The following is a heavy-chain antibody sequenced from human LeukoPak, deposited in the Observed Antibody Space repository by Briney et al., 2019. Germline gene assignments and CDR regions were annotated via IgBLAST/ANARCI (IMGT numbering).Heavy chain of an antibody. CDR2: INPNSGGT. D-gene: IGHD3-10*01. Sequence: GASVKVSCKASGYTFTGYYMHWVRQAPGQGLEWMGWINPNSGGTNYAQKFQGRVTMTRDTSISTAYMELSRLRSDDTAVYYCARARAPIWFGELTDAFDIWGQGTMVTVSS. V-gene: IGHV1-2*02. J-gene: IGHJ3*02. CDR1: GYTFTGYY. CDR3: ARARAPIWFGELTDAFDI.